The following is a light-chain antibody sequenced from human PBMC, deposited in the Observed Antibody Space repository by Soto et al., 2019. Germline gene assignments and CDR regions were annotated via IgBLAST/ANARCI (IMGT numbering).Light chain of an antibody. J-gene: IGLJ1*01. CDR3: ASWDDSLNGHV. Sequence: QSVLTQPPSASGTPGQRVTISCFGSNSNIASNTVNWYQQLPGTAPKLLIYSNDQRPSGVPDRFSASKSGTSASLAISGLQSEDEADYCCASWDDSLNGHVFGTGTKVTVL. CDR1: NSNIASNT. V-gene: IGLV1-44*01. CDR2: SND.